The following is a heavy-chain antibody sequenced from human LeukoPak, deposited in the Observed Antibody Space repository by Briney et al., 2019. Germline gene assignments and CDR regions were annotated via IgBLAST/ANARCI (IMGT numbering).Heavy chain of an antibody. Sequence: GGSLRLSCVASGFTFSSYWMHWVRQPPGNVLVWVSRIGSDGSTTTYADSVKGRFTISRDNAKNTLYLQMNSLRAEDTAVYYCARERSGSSGYYSAIDSWGQGTLVTVSS. D-gene: IGHD3-22*01. CDR3: ARERSGSSGYYSAIDS. CDR1: GFTFSSYW. J-gene: IGHJ4*02. V-gene: IGHV3-74*01. CDR2: IGSDGSTT.